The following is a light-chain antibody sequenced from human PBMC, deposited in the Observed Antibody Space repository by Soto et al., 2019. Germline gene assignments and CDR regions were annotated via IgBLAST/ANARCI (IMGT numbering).Light chain of an antibody. CDR2: DDS. CDR1: NIGSKS. V-gene: IGLV3-21*02. CDR3: QVWDPGLDHRGV. J-gene: IGLJ3*02. Sequence: SYELAQAPSVSVAPGQTARITCGGGNIGSKSVHWYQQKPGQAPVLVIYDDSDRPSGIPERFSGSNSGTTATLTISRVEAGDEADFYCQVWDPGLDHRGVFGGGTKLTAL.